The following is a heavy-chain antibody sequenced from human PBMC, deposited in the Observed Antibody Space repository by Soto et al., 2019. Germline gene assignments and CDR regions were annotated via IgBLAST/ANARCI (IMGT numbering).Heavy chain of an antibody. J-gene: IGHJ6*02. CDR2: ISGSGGST. CDR3: ATGRGVNFYYGMDV. Sequence: EVQLLESGGGLVQPGGSLRLSCAASGFTFSSYAMSWVRQAPGKGLEWVSAISGSGGSTYYADSVMGRFTISRDNSKNTLYLQMNSLRAEDTAVYYCATGRGVNFYYGMDVWGQGTTVTVSS. D-gene: IGHD3-10*01. V-gene: IGHV3-23*01. CDR1: GFTFSSYA.